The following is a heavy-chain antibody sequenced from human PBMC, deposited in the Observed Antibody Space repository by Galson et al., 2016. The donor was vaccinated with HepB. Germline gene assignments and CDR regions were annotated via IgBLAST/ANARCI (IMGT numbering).Heavy chain of an antibody. V-gene: IGHV3-74*01. CDR3: ARESNPYAYNGIWSGYFFALDM. CDR2: IHIDGSST. Sequence: SLRLSCAVSGFTFSSYWMHWVRQAPGKGLVWVSRIHIDGSSTNYADSVKGRFTISRDNTKNTLYLQMDSLRAEDTAVYYCARESNPYAYNGIWSGYFFALDMWGQGTMVTGSA. J-gene: IGHJ3*02. CDR1: GFTFSSYW. D-gene: IGHD3-3*01.